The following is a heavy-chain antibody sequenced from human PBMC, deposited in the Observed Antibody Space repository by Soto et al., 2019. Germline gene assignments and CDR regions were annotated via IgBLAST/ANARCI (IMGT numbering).Heavy chain of an antibody. CDR3: ARYEYGNSLYGVDV. Sequence: QVQLQQWGTGLLKPSETLALNCGVYGESLTGYYWSWIRQTPGMGLEWIGEVDHRGSTTYNPSLKNRASISIDSSKNLFSLELTSVTAADTALYFCARYEYGNSLYGVDVWGQGTRVTVSS. J-gene: IGHJ6*02. D-gene: IGHD1-7*01. V-gene: IGHV4-34*01. CDR2: VDHRGST. CDR1: GESLTGYY.